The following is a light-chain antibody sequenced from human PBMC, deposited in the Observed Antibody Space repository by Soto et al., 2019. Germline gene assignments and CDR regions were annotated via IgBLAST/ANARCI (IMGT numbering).Light chain of an antibody. Sequence: EIVMTQSPGTLSVSPGERATLSCRASQSVRSNLAWYQQKPGQAPRLLIYGASTRATDIPARFSGSVSGTEFTLTISSLQSEDLAVYYCQQFNDRPRTFGQGTRVEIK. J-gene: IGKJ1*01. V-gene: IGKV3-15*01. CDR3: QQFNDRPRT. CDR2: GAS. CDR1: QSVRSN.